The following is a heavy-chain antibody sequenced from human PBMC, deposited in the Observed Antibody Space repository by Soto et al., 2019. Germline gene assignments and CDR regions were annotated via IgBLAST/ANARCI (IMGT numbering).Heavy chain of an antibody. CDR2: IWYDGSNK. Sequence: QVQLVESGGGVVQPGRSLRLSCAASGFTFSSYGMHWVRQAPGKGLEWVAVIWYDGSNKYYADSVKGRFTISRDNSKSTLYLQMNSLRAEDPAGYYCARDRGGFSSRGSTRSPDYWGQGTLVTVSS. J-gene: IGHJ4*02. CDR1: GFTFSSYG. CDR3: ARDRGGFSSRGSTRSPDY. V-gene: IGHV3-33*01. D-gene: IGHD6-13*01.